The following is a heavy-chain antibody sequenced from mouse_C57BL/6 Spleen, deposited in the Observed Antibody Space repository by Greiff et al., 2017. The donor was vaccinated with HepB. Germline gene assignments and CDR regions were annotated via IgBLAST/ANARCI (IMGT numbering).Heavy chain of an antibody. CDR1: GYTFTSYD. Sequence: QVQLQQSGPELVKPGASVKLSCKASGYTFTSYDINWVKQRPGQGLEWIGWIYPRDGSTKNNEKLKGKATLTVDTSSRTAYMELHSLTSEDSAVYFCARRGITTVPWYFDVWGTGTTVTVSS. D-gene: IGHD1-1*01. V-gene: IGHV1-85*01. CDR2: IYPRDGST. CDR3: ARRGITTVPWYFDV. J-gene: IGHJ1*03.